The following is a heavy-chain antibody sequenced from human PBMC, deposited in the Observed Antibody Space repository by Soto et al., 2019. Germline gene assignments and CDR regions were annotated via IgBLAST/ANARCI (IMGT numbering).Heavy chain of an antibody. V-gene: IGHV2-5*02. Sequence: QITLKESGPTLVKPTQTLTLTCTFSGFSLSTTGVGVGWIRQPPGKALEWLALIYWDDDKRYNPSLKSRLTITKDTSTNQVVLTMTNMDPVDTATYYCVQSRCGGDCLQSYSSHSYYGLDVWGQGTTVTVSS. CDR2: IYWDDDK. CDR3: VQSRCGGDCLQSYSSHSYYGLDV. D-gene: IGHD2-21*01. CDR1: GFSLSTTGVG. J-gene: IGHJ6*02.